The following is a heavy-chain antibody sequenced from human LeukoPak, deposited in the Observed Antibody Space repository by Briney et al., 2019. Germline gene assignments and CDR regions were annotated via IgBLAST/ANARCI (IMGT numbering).Heavy chain of an antibody. J-gene: IGHJ3*02. CDR1: GGSISSYY. CDR3: ARDKYDILTGYLDAFDI. V-gene: IGHV4-4*07. Sequence: SETLSLTCTVSGGSISSYYWSWLRQPAGKGLEWIGRIYTSGSTNYNPSLKSRVTMSVDTSNNQFSLKLSSVTAAATAVYYCARDKYDILTGYLDAFDIWDQGTMVTVSS. CDR2: IYTSGST. D-gene: IGHD3-9*01.